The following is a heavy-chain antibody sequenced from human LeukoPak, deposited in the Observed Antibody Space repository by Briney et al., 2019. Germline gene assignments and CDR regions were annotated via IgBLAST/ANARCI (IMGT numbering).Heavy chain of an antibody. J-gene: IGHJ3*02. V-gene: IGHV3-30*18. Sequence: GGSLRLSCAASGFTFSSYGMHWVRQAPGKGLEWVAVISYDGSNKYYADSVKGRFTISRDNSKNTLYLQMNSLRAEDTAVYYCAKVGWLLGVIGAFDIWGQGTMVTVSS. CDR1: GFTFSSYG. CDR3: AKVGWLLGVIGAFDI. CDR2: ISYDGSNK. D-gene: IGHD5-24*01.